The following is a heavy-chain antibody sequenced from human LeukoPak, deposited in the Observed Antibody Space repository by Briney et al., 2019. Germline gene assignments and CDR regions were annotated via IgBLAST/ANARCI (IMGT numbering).Heavy chain of an antibody. J-gene: IGHJ4*02. D-gene: IGHD3-10*01. CDR2: IINSGGST. V-gene: IGHV3-23*01. Sequence: PGGSLRLSCAASGFTFSSYTMSWVRQAPGKGLGWVSSIINSGGSTNYADSVKGRFTISRDNSENTLYLQMNSLRVDDTAVYYCARGRGVDYWGQGTLVTVSS. CDR3: ARGRGVDY. CDR1: GFTFSSYT.